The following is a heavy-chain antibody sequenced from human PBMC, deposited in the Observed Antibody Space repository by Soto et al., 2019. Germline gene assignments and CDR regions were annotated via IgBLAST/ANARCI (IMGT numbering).Heavy chain of an antibody. Sequence: PGGFLRLSCAASGFTVSSNYMSWVRQAPGKGLEWVSVIYSGGSTYYADSVKGRFTISRDNSKNTLYLQMNSLRAEDTAVYYCARGLVVVAATRGNDAFDIWGQGTMVNVSS. D-gene: IGHD2-15*01. CDR3: ARGLVVVAATRGNDAFDI. V-gene: IGHV3-53*01. J-gene: IGHJ3*02. CDR1: GFTVSSNY. CDR2: IYSGGST.